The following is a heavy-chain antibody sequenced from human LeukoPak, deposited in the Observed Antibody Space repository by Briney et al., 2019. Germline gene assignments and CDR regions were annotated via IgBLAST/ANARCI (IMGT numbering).Heavy chain of an antibody. CDR1: GGSISSGGYF. D-gene: IGHD2-15*01. CDR3: ARIGYCSGGSCYSRFDP. J-gene: IGHJ5*02. V-gene: IGHV4-31*03. CDR2: IYYSGTT. Sequence: SETLSLTCTVSGGSISSGGYFWSWIRQHPGKGLELIGYIYYSGTTYYNPSLKSRLTISVDTSKNQFSLRLSSVTAADTAVYYCARIGYCSGGSCYSRFDPWGQGTLVTVSS.